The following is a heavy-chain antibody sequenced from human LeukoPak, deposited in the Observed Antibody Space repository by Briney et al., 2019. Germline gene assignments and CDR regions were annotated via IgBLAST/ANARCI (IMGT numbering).Heavy chain of an antibody. CDR3: ASWLLGYCSGGSCSSGY. Sequence: PGGSLRLSCAASGFTFSSYSMNWVRQAPGKGLEWVSSISSSSSYIYYADSVKGRFTISRDNAKNSLYPQMNSLRAEDTAVYYCASWLLGYCSGGSCSSGYWGQGTLVTVSS. CDR1: GFTFSSYS. V-gene: IGHV3-21*01. D-gene: IGHD2-15*01. CDR2: ISSSSSYI. J-gene: IGHJ4*02.